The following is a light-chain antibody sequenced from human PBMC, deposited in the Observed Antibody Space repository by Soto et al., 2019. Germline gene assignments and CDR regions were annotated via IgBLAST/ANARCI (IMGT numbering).Light chain of an antibody. CDR3: QQLRSYTST. Sequence: DIQMTQSPSSLPASVGDRVTITCRESQSIANFLNWYQQTQGKAPKLXIYGTSTLQSGVPSRFSGSGAGTDFTRPISGLQPEDFAAYYCQQLRSYTSTFGGGTKVDIK. CDR2: GTS. CDR1: QSIANF. V-gene: IGKV1-39*01. J-gene: IGKJ4*01.